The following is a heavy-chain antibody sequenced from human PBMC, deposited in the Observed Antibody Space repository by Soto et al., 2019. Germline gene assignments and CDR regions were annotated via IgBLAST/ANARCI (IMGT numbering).Heavy chain of an antibody. J-gene: IGHJ5*02. D-gene: IGHD6-13*01. Sequence: QVQMQESGPGLVKPSQTLSLTCTVSGGSISSGDYYWSWIRQPTGKGLEWIGYIYYSGSTYYNPSLKSRVTISVDTATNQFSLKLSSGTAADTAVYYCGRERPDGSRLDPWGQGTLVTVSS. CDR3: GRERPDGSRLDP. CDR1: GGSISSGDYY. V-gene: IGHV4-30-4*01. CDR2: IYYSGST.